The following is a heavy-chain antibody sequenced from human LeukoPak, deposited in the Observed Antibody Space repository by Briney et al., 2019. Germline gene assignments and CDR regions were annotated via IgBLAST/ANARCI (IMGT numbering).Heavy chain of an antibody. V-gene: IGHV3-74*01. Sequence: PGGSLRLSCAASGFTFSSYWMHWVRQAPGKGLVWVSRINSDGSSTSYADSVKGRFTISRDNAKSTLYLLMNSLRAEDTAVYYCARGQQSGSYFYYGLDVWGQGTTVTVSS. CDR2: INSDGSST. J-gene: IGHJ6*02. D-gene: IGHD1-26*01. CDR1: GFTFSSYW. CDR3: ARGQQSGSYFYYGLDV.